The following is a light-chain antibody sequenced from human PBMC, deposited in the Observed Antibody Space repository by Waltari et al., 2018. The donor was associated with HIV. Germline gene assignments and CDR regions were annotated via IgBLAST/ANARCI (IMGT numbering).Light chain of an antibody. CDR3: SSRTTTDLVT. Sequence: QSALTQPAPVSGSPGQSITISCIGTNTDVGAYNYVSWYQQHPGEAPRLLIYEVTNRPSGISYRFSGSKSGNTASLTISGLQAEDEADYYCSSRTTTDLVTFGGGTKLTVL. CDR1: NTDVGAYNY. V-gene: IGLV2-14*01. CDR2: EVT. J-gene: IGLJ2*01.